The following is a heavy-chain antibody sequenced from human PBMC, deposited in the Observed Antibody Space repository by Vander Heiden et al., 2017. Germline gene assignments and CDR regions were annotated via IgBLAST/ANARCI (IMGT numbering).Heavy chain of an antibody. V-gene: IGHV1-46*01. D-gene: IGHD3-16*01. CDR3: ATITGEGAFDI. CDR1: TYTFTSYY. Sequence: HVQLVQSGAEVKTPGASVKVSCKASTYTFTSYYMHWVRQAPGQGLEWMGIINPSGGSTTYAQKFQGRVTMTRDTSTNTVYMELSSLRSEDTAVYYCATITGEGAFDIWGQGTMVTVSS. CDR2: INPSGGST. J-gene: IGHJ3*02.